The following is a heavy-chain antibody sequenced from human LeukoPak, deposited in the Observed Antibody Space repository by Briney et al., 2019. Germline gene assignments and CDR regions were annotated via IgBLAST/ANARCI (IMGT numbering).Heavy chain of an antibody. J-gene: IGHJ6*03. CDR1: GYTFTGYY. V-gene: IGHV1-2*02. Sequence: ASVKVSCKASGYTFTGYYMHWVRQAPGQGLEWMGWINPNSGGTNYAQKFQGRVTMTRDTSISTAYMELSRLRSDDTAVYYCARSPRGYCSSTSCYRGGDYYYMDVWGKGTTVTVSS. D-gene: IGHD2-2*01. CDR2: INPNSGGT. CDR3: ARSPRGYCSSTSCYRGGDYYYMDV.